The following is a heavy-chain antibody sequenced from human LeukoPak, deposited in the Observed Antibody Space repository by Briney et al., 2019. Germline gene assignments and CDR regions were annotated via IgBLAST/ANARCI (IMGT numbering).Heavy chain of an antibody. CDR1: GVSLSGYY. V-gene: IGHV4-59*08. D-gene: IGHD1-1*01. CDR3: ARRISSWNVYIDK. CDR2: IYSSGTT. Sequence: KSSEPLSLTCTVSGVSLSGYYWRWVRQTKGKGLEWVGYIYSSGTTNYNRSLQSRVIISLDTPKNQFSLRVTSVTAADTAMYFCARRISSWNVYIDKWGQGIQVTVSS. J-gene: IGHJ4*02.